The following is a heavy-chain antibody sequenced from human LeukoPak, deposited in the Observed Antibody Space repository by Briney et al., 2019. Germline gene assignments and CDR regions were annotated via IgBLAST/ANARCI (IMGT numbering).Heavy chain of an antibody. CDR2: ITTYNGKT. CDR1: GYTFTRYV. CDR3: AARSGELPYYFDY. J-gene: IGHJ4*02. V-gene: IGHV1-18*01. D-gene: IGHD1-26*01. Sequence: ASVKVSCKASGYTFTRYVISWMRQAPGQGLEWIGWITTYNGKTSYGQRFQGRVTMTTDTSTSTAYMELRSLRSDDTAVYYCAARSGELPYYFDYWGQGTLVTVSS.